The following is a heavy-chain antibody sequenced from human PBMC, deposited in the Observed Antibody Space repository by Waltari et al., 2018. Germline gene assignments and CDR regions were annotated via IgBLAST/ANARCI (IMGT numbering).Heavy chain of an antibody. V-gene: IGHV3-74*01. CDR3: IRENIAAAGLES. J-gene: IGHJ4*02. D-gene: IGHD6-13*01. Sequence: EVQLVESGGGLVQPGGSLRLSCVASGFIFSSYWMDWVRQAPGKGRVWVSRINYDGSSTTYADAVKGRFTISRDNAKNTLYLHMSSLRAEDTAVYYCIRENIAAAGLESWGQGTLVTVSS. CDR1: GFIFSSYW. CDR2: INYDGSST.